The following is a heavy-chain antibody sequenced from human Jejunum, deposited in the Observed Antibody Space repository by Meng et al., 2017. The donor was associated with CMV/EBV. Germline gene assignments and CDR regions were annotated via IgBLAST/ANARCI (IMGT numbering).Heavy chain of an antibody. D-gene: IGHD3-10*01. V-gene: IGHV3-53*01. Sequence: CAASGFTVSTNYMSWVRQAPGKGLEWVSAIYSGGSTYYADSVKGRFTISRDNPKNTLYLHMNTLTAEDTALYYCARGGSGSYYIGYWGQGTLVTVSS. J-gene: IGHJ4*02. CDR3: ARGGSGSYYIGY. CDR2: IYSGGST. CDR1: GFTVSTNY.